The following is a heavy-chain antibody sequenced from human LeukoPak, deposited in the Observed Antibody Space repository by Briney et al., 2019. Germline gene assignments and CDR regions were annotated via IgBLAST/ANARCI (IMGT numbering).Heavy chain of an antibody. CDR2: IYYSGST. CDR1: GGSISSSSYY. CDR3: ARVWTSITIFGVVIDYMDV. D-gene: IGHD3-3*01. J-gene: IGHJ6*03. Sequence: PSETLSLTCTVSGGSISSSSYYWGWIRQPPGKGLEWIGSIYYSGSTYYNPSLKGRVTISVDTSKNQFSLKLSSVTAADTAVYYCARVWTSITIFGVVIDYMDVWGKGTTVTVSS. V-gene: IGHV4-39*07.